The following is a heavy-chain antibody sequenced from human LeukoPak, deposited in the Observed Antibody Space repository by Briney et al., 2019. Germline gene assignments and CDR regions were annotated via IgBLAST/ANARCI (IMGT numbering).Heavy chain of an antibody. D-gene: IGHD3-9*01. V-gene: IGHV3-15*01. J-gene: IGHJ4*02. CDR2: IKSKTDGGTT. Sequence: GGSLRLSCAASGFTFSNAWMTWVRQAPGKGLEWVGRIKSKTDGGTTDYAAPVKGRFTISRDDSKNTLYLQMNSLKTEDTAVYYCTTTNFDWLYTVDYWGQGTLVTVFS. CDR1: GFTFSNAW. CDR3: TTTNFDWLYTVDY.